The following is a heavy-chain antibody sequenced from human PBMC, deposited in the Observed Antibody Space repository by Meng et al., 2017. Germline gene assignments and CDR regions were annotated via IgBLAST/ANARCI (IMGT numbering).Heavy chain of an antibody. D-gene: IGHD5-18*01. Sequence: GESLKISCAASGFTFSSYGMHWVRQAPGKGLEWVAVIWYDGSNKYYADSVKGRFTISRDNSKNTLYLQMNSLRAEDTAVYYCARDATAMVHYFDYWGQGTLVTVSS. V-gene: IGHV3-33*01. CDR3: ARDATAMVHYFDY. CDR1: GFTFSSYG. CDR2: IWYDGSNK. J-gene: IGHJ4*02.